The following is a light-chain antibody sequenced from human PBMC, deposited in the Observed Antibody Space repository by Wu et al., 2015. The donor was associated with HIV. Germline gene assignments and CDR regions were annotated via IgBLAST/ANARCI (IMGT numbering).Light chain of an antibody. CDR2: AAS. CDR3: QQALSYPIT. Sequence: DIQMTQSPSSVSASVGDRVTITCRASQNINSWLAWYQQKPGKAPKPLIYAASRLQSGVPPRFSGSGSGTDFTLIINSLQPEDFATYYCQQALSYPITFGQGTRLDIK. CDR1: QNINSW. J-gene: IGKJ5*01. V-gene: IGKV1-12*01.